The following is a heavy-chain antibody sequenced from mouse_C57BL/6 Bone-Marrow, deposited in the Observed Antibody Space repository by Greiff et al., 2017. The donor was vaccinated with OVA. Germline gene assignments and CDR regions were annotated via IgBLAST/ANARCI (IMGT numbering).Heavy chain of an antibody. J-gene: IGHJ1*03. CDR2: IRLKSDNYAT. D-gene: IGHD4-1*01. Sequence: EVQLVESGGGLVQPGGSMKLSCVASGFTFSNYWMNWVRQSPEKGLEWVAQIRLKSDNYATHYAESVKGRFTISRDDSKSSVYLQMNNLRAEDTGIYYCTVLGYWYFDVWGTGTTVTVSS. V-gene: IGHV6-3*01. CDR1: GFTFSNYW. CDR3: TVLGYWYFDV.